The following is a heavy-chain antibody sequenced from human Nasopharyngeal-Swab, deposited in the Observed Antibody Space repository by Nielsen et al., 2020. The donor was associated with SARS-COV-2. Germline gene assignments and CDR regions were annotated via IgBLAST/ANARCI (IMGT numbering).Heavy chain of an antibody. D-gene: IGHD3-3*01. Sequence: SETLSLTCTVSGGSISSGGYYWSWIRQHTGKGLEWIGHIYYSGSTYYNPSLKSRVTISVDTSKNQFSLKLSSVTAADTAVYYCARAGRITIFGVVNHFDYWGQGTLVTVSS. CDR3: ARAGRITIFGVVNHFDY. V-gene: IGHV4-31*03. CDR1: GGSISSGGYY. CDR2: IYYSGST. J-gene: IGHJ4*02.